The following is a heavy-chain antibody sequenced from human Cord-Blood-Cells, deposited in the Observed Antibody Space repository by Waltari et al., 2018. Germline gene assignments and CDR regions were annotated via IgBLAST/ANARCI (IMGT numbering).Heavy chain of an antibody. D-gene: IGHD3-9*01. CDR1: GFTFRSYA. J-gene: IGHJ4*02. CDR2: ISGSGGST. V-gene: IGHV3-23*01. Sequence: EVQLLESGGGLVQPGGSLRLSCAASGFTFRSYAMSWVRPAPGKGLEWVSAISGSGGSTYYADSVKGRFTISRDNSKNTLYLQMNSLRAEDTAVYYCAKDLKNWVLPLFDYWGQGTLVTVSS. CDR3: AKDLKNWVLPLFDY.